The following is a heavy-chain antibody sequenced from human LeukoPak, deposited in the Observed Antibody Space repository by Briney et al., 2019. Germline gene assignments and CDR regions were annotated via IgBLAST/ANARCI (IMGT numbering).Heavy chain of an antibody. CDR1: GGSISSSSYY. D-gene: IGHD5-24*01. V-gene: IGHV4-39*07. J-gene: IGHJ3*02. Sequence: SETLSLTCTVSGGSISSSSYYWGWFRQPPGKGLEWIGSIYYSGSTYYSPSLESRVTISVDTSKNHFSLKLSSVTAADTAVYYCARGIELATMRAFDIWGQGTLVTVSS. CDR3: ARGIELATMRAFDI. CDR2: IYYSGST.